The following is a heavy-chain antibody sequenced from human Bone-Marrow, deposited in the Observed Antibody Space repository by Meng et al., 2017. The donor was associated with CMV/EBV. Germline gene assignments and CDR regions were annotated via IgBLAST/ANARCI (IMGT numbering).Heavy chain of an antibody. V-gene: IGHV3-33*06. J-gene: IGHJ1*01. CDR3: AKDRIVGASCFQH. CDR1: GFTFSSYW. D-gene: IGHD1-26*01. Sequence: GGSLRLSCAASGFTFSSYWMSWVRQAPGKGLEWVAVIWYDGSNKYYADSVKGRFTISRDNSKNTLYLQMNSLRAEDTAVYYCAKDRIVGASCFQHWGQGTLVTVSS. CDR2: IWYDGSNK.